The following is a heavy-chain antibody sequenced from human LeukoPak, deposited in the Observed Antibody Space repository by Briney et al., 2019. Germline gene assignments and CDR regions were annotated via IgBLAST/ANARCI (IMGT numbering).Heavy chain of an antibody. V-gene: IGHV4-39*01. Sequence: PSETLSLTCTVSGGSISSSSYYWGWIRQPPGKGLEWIGSIYYSGSTYYNPSLKSRVTISVDTSKNQFSLKLSSVTAADTAVHYCARPDSSSWWQFDYWGQGTLVTVSS. D-gene: IGHD6-13*01. CDR3: ARPDSSSWWQFDY. CDR2: IYYSGST. J-gene: IGHJ4*02. CDR1: GGSISSSSYY.